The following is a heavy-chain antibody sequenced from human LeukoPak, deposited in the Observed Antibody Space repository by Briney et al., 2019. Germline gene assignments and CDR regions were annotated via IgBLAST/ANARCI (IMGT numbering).Heavy chain of an antibody. Sequence: GGSLRLSCAASGFAFSSCSMNWVRQVPGKGLEWVSYISSSSTIYYADSVKGRFTISRDNAKNSLYLQMNSLRAEDTAVYYCARALKYCSGGSCYSDYWGQGTLVTVSS. CDR1: GFAFSSCS. CDR3: ARALKYCSGGSCYSDY. D-gene: IGHD2-15*01. V-gene: IGHV3-48*04. CDR2: ISSSSTI. J-gene: IGHJ4*02.